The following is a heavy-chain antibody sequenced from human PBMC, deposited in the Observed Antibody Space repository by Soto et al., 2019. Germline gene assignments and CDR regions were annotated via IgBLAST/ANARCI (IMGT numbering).Heavy chain of an antibody. CDR1: GYTFTSYY. CDR2: INPSGGST. Sequence: ASVKVSCKASGYTFTSYYMHSVRQAPGQGLEWMGIINPSGGSTSYAQKFQGRVTMTRDTSTSTVYMELSSLRSEDTAVYYCARESIVVVPAAQAKNWFDPWGQGTLVTVSS. V-gene: IGHV1-46*01. CDR3: ARESIVVVPAAQAKNWFDP. J-gene: IGHJ5*02. D-gene: IGHD2-2*01.